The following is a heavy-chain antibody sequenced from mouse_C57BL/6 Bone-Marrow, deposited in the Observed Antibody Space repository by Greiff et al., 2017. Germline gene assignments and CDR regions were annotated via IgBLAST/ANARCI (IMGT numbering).Heavy chain of an antibody. J-gene: IGHJ1*03. D-gene: IGHD1-1*01. CDR1: GFTFSSYT. CDR2: ISGGGGNT. CDR3: SRQVTTVLATKYFDV. V-gene: IGHV5-9*01. Sequence: EVKLVESGGGLVKPGGSLKLSCAASGFTFSSYTMSWVRQTPEQRLQWVAAISGGGGNTYYPDNVKGRFTISRDNDKNILYLQMSSLRSEDTALYYCSRQVTTVLATKYFDVWGTGTTVTVSS.